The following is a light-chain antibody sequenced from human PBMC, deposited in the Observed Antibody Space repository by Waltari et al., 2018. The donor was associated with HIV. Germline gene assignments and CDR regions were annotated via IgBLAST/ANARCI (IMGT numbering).Light chain of an antibody. V-gene: IGKV3-11*01. Sequence: ETVLTQSPATLSLSPGERATLSCRASQNVRNHLAWYQQKPGQSPRLLIYDTSNRATGIPARFSGSGSATDFTLTISSLEPEDFAFYYCQQRTNWPPTFGQGTKVEIK. CDR1: QNVRNH. CDR3: QQRTNWPPT. CDR2: DTS. J-gene: IGKJ1*01.